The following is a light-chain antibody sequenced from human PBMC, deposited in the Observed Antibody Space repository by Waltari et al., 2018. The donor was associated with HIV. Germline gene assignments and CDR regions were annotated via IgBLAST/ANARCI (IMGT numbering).Light chain of an antibody. CDR2: EVN. V-gene: IGLV2-8*01. CDR3: SSYAGSGNLLL. Sequence: QSALTQPPAASGSPEQSVTISCTGTSNDIGPYNYVSWYQQHPDKAPRLLIYEVNKRPSGVPGRFSGSKSGNTASLTVSGLQAEDEADYYCSSYAGSGNLLLFGGGTKVTVL. J-gene: IGLJ6*01. CDR1: SNDIGPYNY.